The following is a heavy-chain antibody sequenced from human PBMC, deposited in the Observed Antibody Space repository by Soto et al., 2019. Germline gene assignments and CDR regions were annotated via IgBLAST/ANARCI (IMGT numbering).Heavy chain of an antibody. CDR3: AREFAFWSGYDEDYYCYMDV. CDR2: MNPNSGNT. Sequence: ASVKVSCKASGYTSTSYDINWVRQATGQGLEWMGWMNPNSGNTGYAQKFQGRVTMTRNTSISTAYMELSSLRSEDTAVYYCAREFAFWSGYDEDYYCYMDVWGKGTTVTVSS. CDR1: GYTSTSYD. D-gene: IGHD3-3*01. V-gene: IGHV1-8*01. J-gene: IGHJ6*03.